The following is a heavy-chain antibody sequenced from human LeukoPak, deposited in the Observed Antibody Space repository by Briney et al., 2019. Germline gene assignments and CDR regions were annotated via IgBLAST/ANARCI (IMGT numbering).Heavy chain of an antibody. CDR3: ARGSQWLSALDY. D-gene: IGHD6-19*01. V-gene: IGHV4-4*07. J-gene: IGHJ4*02. CDR1: GGSISSYY. CDR2: IYTSGST. Sequence: SETLSLTCTVSGGSISSYYWSWIRQPAGKGLGWIGRIYTSGSTNYNPSLKSRVTMSVDTSKNQFSLKLSSVTAADTAVYYCARGSQWLSALDYWGQGTLVTVSS.